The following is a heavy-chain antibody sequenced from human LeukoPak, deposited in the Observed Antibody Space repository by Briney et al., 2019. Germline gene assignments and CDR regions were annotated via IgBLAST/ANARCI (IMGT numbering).Heavy chain of an antibody. Sequence: GGSLRLSCAASGFTFSGYTMNWVRQAPGKGLEWVSSISTSSSYIYYADSVKGRFAISRDNSKNTLFLQMSSLRAEDTAVYYCAKDLHYYVAMDVWGQGTTVTVSS. CDR2: ISTSSSYI. CDR3: AKDLHYYVAMDV. D-gene: IGHD3-10*02. CDR1: GFTFSGYT. V-gene: IGHV3-21*04. J-gene: IGHJ6*02.